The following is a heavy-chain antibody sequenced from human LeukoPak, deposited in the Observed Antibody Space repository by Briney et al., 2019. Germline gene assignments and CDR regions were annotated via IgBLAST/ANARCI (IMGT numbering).Heavy chain of an antibody. CDR3: ARVPSRYCSGGSCYDY. V-gene: IGHV1-69*13. J-gene: IGHJ4*02. CDR1: GGTFSNYA. D-gene: IGHD2-15*01. Sequence: SVKVSCKASGGTFSNYAISWVRQAPGQGLEWMGGIIPIFGTANYAQKFQGRVTITADESTSTAYTELSSLRSEDTAVDYCARVPSRYCSGGSCYDYWGQGTLVTVSS. CDR2: IIPIFGTA.